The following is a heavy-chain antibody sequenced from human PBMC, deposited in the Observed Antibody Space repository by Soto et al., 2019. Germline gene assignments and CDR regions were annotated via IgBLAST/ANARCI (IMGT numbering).Heavy chain of an antibody. V-gene: IGHV1-69*13. CDR2: IIPIFGTA. CDR3: ARAHGRAARPDWFDP. Sequence: WASVKVSCKASGGTFSSYAISWVRQAPGQGLEWMGGIIPIFGTANYAQKFRGRVTITADESTSTAYMELSSLRSEDTAVYYCARAHGRAARPDWFDPWGQGTLVTVSS. J-gene: IGHJ5*02. D-gene: IGHD6-6*01. CDR1: GGTFSSYA.